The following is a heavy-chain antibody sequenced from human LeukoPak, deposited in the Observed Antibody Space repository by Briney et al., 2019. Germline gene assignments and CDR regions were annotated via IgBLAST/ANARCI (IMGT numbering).Heavy chain of an antibody. CDR2: LYSGAGT. V-gene: IGHV3-53*01. CDR3: ARVQEYSSSVNDY. D-gene: IGHD6-6*01. Sequence: PGGSLRLSCAASGFTVSSNYMTWVRQAPGKGLEWVSVLYSGAGTYYADSVKGRFTISRDNSKNTLYLQMNSLRAEDTAVYYCARVQEYSSSVNDYWGQGTLVTVSS. J-gene: IGHJ4*02. CDR1: GFTVSSNY.